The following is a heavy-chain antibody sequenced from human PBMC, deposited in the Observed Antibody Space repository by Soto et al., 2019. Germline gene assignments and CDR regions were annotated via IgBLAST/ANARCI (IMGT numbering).Heavy chain of an antibody. CDR2: IYYSGST. V-gene: IGHV4-31*03. Sequence: PSETLSLTCTVSGGSISSGGYYWSWIRQHPGKGLEWIGYIYYSGSTYYNPSLKSRVTISVDTSKNQFSLKLSSVTAADTAVYYCASLSYDSNVDWFDPWGQGTLVTVSS. CDR1: GGSISSGGYY. D-gene: IGHD3-22*01. CDR3: ASLSYDSNVDWFDP. J-gene: IGHJ5*02.